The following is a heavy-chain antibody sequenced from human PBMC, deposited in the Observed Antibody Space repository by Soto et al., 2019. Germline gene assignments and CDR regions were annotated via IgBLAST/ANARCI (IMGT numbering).Heavy chain of an antibody. V-gene: IGHV4-39*01. CDR3: ARIVVAVNWFDX. J-gene: IGHJ5*02. CDR1: GGSISSSSYY. D-gene: IGHD3-22*01. CDR2: IYYSGST. Sequence: SETLSLTCTVSGGSISSSSYYWGWIRQPPGKGLEWIGSIYYSGSTYYNPSLKSRVTISVDTSKNQCSLKLSSVTAADTAVYYCARIVVAVNWFDXWGQGTLVTVSS.